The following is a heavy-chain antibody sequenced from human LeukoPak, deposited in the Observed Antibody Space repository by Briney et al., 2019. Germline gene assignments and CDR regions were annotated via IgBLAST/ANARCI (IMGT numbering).Heavy chain of an antibody. V-gene: IGHV4-61*02. CDR2: IYFSGST. D-gene: IGHD4/OR15-4a*01. CDR1: GGSISSGGYY. Sequence: SQTLSLTCTVSGGSISSGGYYWSWIRQPAGKELEWIGRIYFSGSTNYNPSLKSRVSLSVHTSRNQFSLKLNSVTAADTAVYYCARYDYGANFDLWGQGTLVIVSS. CDR3: ARYDYGANFDL. J-gene: IGHJ4*02.